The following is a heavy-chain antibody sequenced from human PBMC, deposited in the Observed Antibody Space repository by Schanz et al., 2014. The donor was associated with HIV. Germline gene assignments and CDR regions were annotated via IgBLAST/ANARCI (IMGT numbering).Heavy chain of an antibody. CDR2: IWYDGTDK. CDR3: ARENPLYYYLHGGPFDI. V-gene: IGHV3-33*01. D-gene: IGHD3-10*01. CDR1: GFTFSSHG. J-gene: IGHJ3*02. Sequence: QVQLVESGGGVVQPGRSLRLSCAASGFTFSSHGMHWVRQAPGKGLEWVAVIWYDGTDKYYAGSVKGRFTISRDNSQNTMYLQMNRLRAEDTAGYYCARENPLYYYLHGGPFDIWGQGTMVTVSS.